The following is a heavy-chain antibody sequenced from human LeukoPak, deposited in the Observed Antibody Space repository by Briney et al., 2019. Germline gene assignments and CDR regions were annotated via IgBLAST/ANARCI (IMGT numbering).Heavy chain of an antibody. V-gene: IGHV5-10-1*01. CDR1: GYSFTNYW. D-gene: IGHD6-13*01. CDR3: ARHAEAATGFFDY. CDR2: MDPSDSYT. Sequence: RGESLKISCKGSGYSFTNYWITWVRQMPGKGLEWMGRMDPSDSYTNYSPSFQGHVTISGDKSISTAYLQWSSLKASDTAIYYCARHAEAATGFFDYWGRGTLVTVSS. J-gene: IGHJ4*02.